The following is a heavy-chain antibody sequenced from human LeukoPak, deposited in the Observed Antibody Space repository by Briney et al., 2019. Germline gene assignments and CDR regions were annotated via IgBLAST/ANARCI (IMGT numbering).Heavy chain of an antibody. V-gene: IGHV3-23*01. Sequence: PGGSLRLSCAASGFTFSNYAMSWVRQAPGKGLEWVSAISGSGGSTYYADSVKGRFTISRDNSKNTLYLQMNSLRAEDTAVYYCAKSISHSSSWYYFDYWGQGTLVTVSS. CDR2: ISGSGGST. CDR3: AKSISHSSSWYYFDY. J-gene: IGHJ4*02. D-gene: IGHD6-13*01. CDR1: GFTFSNYA.